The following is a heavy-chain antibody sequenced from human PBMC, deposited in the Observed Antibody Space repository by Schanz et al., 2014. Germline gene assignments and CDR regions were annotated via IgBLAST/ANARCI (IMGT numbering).Heavy chain of an antibody. D-gene: IGHD1-1*01. J-gene: IGHJ4*02. CDR1: GFTFSDHY. CDR3: VRDAYLQIRGTVFDS. CDR2: ISNTGTFI. V-gene: IGHV3-11*01. Sequence: QVQLVESGGGLVKPGGSLSLSCAASGFTFSDHYMAWIRQAPGKELEWVSIISNTGTFIYYADSVRGRFVISRDNAKSSLFLQMKGLRAEDTAVYYCVRDAYLQIRGTVFDSWGPGNLVTVSS.